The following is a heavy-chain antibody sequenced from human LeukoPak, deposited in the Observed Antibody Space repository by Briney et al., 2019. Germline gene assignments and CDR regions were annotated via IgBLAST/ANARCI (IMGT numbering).Heavy chain of an antibody. Sequence: GGSLRLSCSASGFTFSSYAMHWVRQAPGKGLEYVSAISSNGGSTYYADSVKGRFTISRDNSKNTLYLQMSSLRAEDTAVYYCVKGSHVLRYFDWLGPQVDWGQGTLVTVSS. D-gene: IGHD3-9*01. V-gene: IGHV3-64D*06. CDR1: GFTFSSYA. CDR2: ISSNGGST. J-gene: IGHJ4*02. CDR3: VKGSHVLRYFDWLGPQVD.